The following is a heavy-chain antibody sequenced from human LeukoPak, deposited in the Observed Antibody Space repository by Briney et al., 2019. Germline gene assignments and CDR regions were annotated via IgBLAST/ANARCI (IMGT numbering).Heavy chain of an antibody. CDR3: ARVDDSGWYIWRDY. CDR1: GYTFTGYY. J-gene: IGHJ4*02. CDR2: INPNSGGT. V-gene: IGHV1-2*02. Sequence: DSVKVSCKASGYTFTGYYMHWVRQAPGQGLEWMGWINPNSGGTNYAQKFQGRVTMTRDTSISTAYMELSRLRSDDTAVYYCARVDDSGWYIWRDYWGQGTLVTVSS. D-gene: IGHD6-19*01.